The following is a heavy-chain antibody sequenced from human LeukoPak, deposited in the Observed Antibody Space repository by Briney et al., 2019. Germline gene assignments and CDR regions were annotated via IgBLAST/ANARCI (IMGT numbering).Heavy chain of an antibody. CDR3: AAQKDPRPFDH. Sequence: ASVKVSCKASGYTFTSYDINWVRQATGQGLEWMGWLNPSSGGTLSAQKFQGRVTMSRDTSISTAYMELSELRSDDTAVYYCAAQKDPRPFDHWGQGTLVTVSS. V-gene: IGHV1-2*02. CDR1: GYTFTSYD. CDR2: LNPSSGGT. J-gene: IGHJ4*02.